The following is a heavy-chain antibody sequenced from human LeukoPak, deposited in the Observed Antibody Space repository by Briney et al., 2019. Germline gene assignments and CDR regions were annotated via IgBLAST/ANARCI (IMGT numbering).Heavy chain of an antibody. Sequence: GGSLRLSCAASGFTFRTYAMNWVRQAPGKGLEWVSPISYDLGIAYYTESVKGRFTISRENSKNILYLQMSSLRAEDTGVYYCAKYRSSPSRDFDYWGQGTLVTVSS. J-gene: IGHJ4*02. CDR1: GFTFRTYA. CDR2: ISYDLGIA. CDR3: AKYRSSPSRDFDY. V-gene: IGHV3-23*01. D-gene: IGHD6-6*01.